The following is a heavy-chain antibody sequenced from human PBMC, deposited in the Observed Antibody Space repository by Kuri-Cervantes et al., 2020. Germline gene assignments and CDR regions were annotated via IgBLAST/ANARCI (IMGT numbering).Heavy chain of an antibody. Sequence: GGSLRLSCTVSGGSISSGSYYWSWIRRPAGKGLEWVAHIKSKIDGGTTEYAAPVKGRFTISRDDSKNTLYLQMNGLQTEDTALYFCTTENYGGFDCWGQGTLVTVSS. V-gene: IGHV3-15*01. D-gene: IGHD4-23*01. CDR1: GGSISSGSYY. CDR3: TTENYGGFDC. CDR2: IKSKIDGGTT. J-gene: IGHJ4*02.